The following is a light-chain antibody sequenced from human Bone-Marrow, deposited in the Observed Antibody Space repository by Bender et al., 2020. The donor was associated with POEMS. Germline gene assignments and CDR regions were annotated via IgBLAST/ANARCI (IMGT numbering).Light chain of an antibody. V-gene: IGLV1-40*01. J-gene: IGLJ3*02. CDR3: CSNTGFNTWV. Sequence: QSVLTQPPSVSGAPWQTVTISCTGSSSNLGAGFDVHWYRHVPGTAPKFLVSGNNNRPSGVPDRFSASKSGNTASLTVSGLQVEDEADYYCCSNTGFNTWVFGGGTKVTVL. CDR2: GNN. CDR1: SSNLGAGFD.